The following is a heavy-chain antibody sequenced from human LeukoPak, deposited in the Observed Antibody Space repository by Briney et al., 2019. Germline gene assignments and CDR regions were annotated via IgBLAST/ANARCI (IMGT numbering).Heavy chain of an antibody. Sequence: GGSLRLSCAASGFAFSSYAMSWVRQAPGKGLEWVSAISGSGGSTYYADSVKGRFTISRDNSKNTLYLQMNSLRAGDTAVYYCAKAQVLERYSSGWYYFDYWGQGTLVTVSS. V-gene: IGHV3-23*01. CDR2: ISGSGGST. CDR3: AKAQVLERYSSGWYYFDY. CDR1: GFAFSSYA. J-gene: IGHJ4*02. D-gene: IGHD6-19*01.